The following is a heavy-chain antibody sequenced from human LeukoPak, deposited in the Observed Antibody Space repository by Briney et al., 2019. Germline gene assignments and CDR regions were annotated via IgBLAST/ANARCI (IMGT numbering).Heavy chain of an antibody. Sequence: SEALSLTCTVSGGSISSRSYHWGWIRQPPGKGLEWIGNIYNGGSTYYNSSLKSRITISVDTSKNQFSLKLTSVTAADTAVYYCARRGGSGRSFDYWGQGTLVTVSS. CDR3: ARRGGSGRSFDY. J-gene: IGHJ4*02. CDR2: IYNGGST. V-gene: IGHV4-39*01. D-gene: IGHD3-10*01. CDR1: GGSISSRSYH.